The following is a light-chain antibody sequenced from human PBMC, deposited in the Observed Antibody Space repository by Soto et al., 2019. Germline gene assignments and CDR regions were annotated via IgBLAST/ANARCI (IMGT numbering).Light chain of an antibody. CDR2: DAS. CDR3: QQYHSFSPEGLT. Sequence: DIQMTQSPSTLSASVGERVTITCRASQTINTWLAWYQHKPGKAPKLLIYDASTLQTGVPSRFSGYSSGTEFTLTTSSLQPDDLATYFCQQYHSFSPEGLTFGGGTKVEL. V-gene: IGKV1-5*01. J-gene: IGKJ4*01. CDR1: QTINTW.